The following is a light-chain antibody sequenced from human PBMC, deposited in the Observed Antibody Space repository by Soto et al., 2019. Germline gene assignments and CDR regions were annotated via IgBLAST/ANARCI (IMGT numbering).Light chain of an antibody. Sequence: QSVLTQPPSVSGSPGQSVTISCTGTSSDVGSYKRVSWYQQPPGTAPTLIIYEVSNRPSGVPDRFFGSKSGNTASLTISGLQAEDEADYYCSSFTSLNTWVFGRGTQLTVL. CDR2: EVS. V-gene: IGLV2-18*02. CDR3: SSFTSLNTWV. J-gene: IGLJ3*02. CDR1: SSDVGSYKR.